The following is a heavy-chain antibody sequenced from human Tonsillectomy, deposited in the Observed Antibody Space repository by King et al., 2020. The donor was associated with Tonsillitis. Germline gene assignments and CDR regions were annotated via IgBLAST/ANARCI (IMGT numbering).Heavy chain of an antibody. CDR2: IRTKANTYAT. CDR3: TIFYPEIG. Sequence: VQLVESGGGLVQPGGSLKLSCAASGFTISGSAMHWVRQTSGKGLEWVGRIRTKANTYATAYAASVQGRFTISRDDSKKTAYLQMNSLKTEDTAVYYCTIFYPEIGWGQGTLVTVSS. CDR1: GFTISGSA. D-gene: IGHD2-21*01. J-gene: IGHJ4*02. V-gene: IGHV3-73*01.